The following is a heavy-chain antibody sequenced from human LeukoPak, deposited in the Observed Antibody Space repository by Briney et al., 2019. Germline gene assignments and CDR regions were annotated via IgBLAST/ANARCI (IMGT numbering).Heavy chain of an antibody. Sequence: PSQTLSLTCTVSGGSISSGDYYWSWIRQPPGKGLEWIGFIFYNGSTNYNPSLKSRVTILLDKSKNQFSLKLRSVTAADTAVYYCAREVESSGKFDPWGQGTLVTVSS. CDR3: AREVESSGKFDP. J-gene: IGHJ5*02. D-gene: IGHD3-22*01. CDR2: IFYNGST. V-gene: IGHV4-30-4*01. CDR1: GGSISSGDYY.